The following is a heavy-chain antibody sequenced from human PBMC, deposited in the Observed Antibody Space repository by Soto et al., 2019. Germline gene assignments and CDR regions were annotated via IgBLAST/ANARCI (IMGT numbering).Heavy chain of an antibody. Sequence: ASVKVSCKASGYTFTSYAMHWVRQAPGQRLEWMGWINAGNGNTKYSQKFQGRVTITRDTSASTAYMELSSLRSEDTAVYYCATGQDIVLVPAAHWGYWGQGTLVTVSS. D-gene: IGHD2-2*01. CDR3: ATGQDIVLVPAAHWGY. V-gene: IGHV1-3*01. CDR1: GYTFTSYA. CDR2: INAGNGNT. J-gene: IGHJ4*02.